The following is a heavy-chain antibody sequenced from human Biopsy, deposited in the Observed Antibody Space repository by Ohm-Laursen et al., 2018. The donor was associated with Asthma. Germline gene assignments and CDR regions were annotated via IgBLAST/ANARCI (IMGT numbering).Heavy chain of an antibody. D-gene: IGHD6-13*01. Sequence: GTLSLTCAVYGGSFSGYYWSWIRQPPGKGLEWIGEINHSGSTNYNPSLKSRVTISVDTSKNQFSLKLSSVTAADTAVYYCARITNDRIAAVGRYYYYGMDVWGQGTTVTVSS. CDR2: INHSGST. V-gene: IGHV4-34*01. J-gene: IGHJ6*02. CDR3: ARITNDRIAAVGRYYYYGMDV. CDR1: GGSFSGYY.